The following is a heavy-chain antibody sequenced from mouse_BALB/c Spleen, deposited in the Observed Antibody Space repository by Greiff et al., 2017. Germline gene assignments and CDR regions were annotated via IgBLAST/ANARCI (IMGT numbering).Heavy chain of an antibody. J-gene: IGHJ2*01. D-gene: IGHD2-14*01. Sequence: VQLQQTGPELVKPGASVKISCKASGYSFTDYIMLWVKQSHGKSLEWIGNINPYYGSTSYNLKFKGKATLTVDKSSSTAYMQLNSLTSEDSAVYYCARGDRYDDYFDYWGQGTTLTVSS. CDR2: INPYYGST. CDR3: ARGDRYDDYFDY. CDR1: GYSFTDYI. V-gene: IGHV1-39*01.